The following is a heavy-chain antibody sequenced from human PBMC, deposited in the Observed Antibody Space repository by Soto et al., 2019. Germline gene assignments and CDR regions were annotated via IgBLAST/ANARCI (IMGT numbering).Heavy chain of an antibody. CDR1: GHTFTSYY. J-gene: IGHJ6*02. D-gene: IGHD5-12*01. Sequence: GASVKVSCKASGHTFTSYYMHWVRQAPGQGLEWMGIINPSGGSTSYAQKFQGRVTMTRDTSTSTVYMELSSLRSEDTAVYYCAREFSTTLSGYDSNLAVAGYYYYYGMDVWGQGTTVTVSS. CDR3: AREFSTTLSGYDSNLAVAGYYYYYGMDV. CDR2: INPSGGST. V-gene: IGHV1-46*01.